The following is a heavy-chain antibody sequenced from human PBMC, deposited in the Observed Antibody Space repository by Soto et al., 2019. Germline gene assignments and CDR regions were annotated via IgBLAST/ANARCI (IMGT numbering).Heavy chain of an antibody. CDR1: GDTFSRHN. D-gene: IGHD3-10*02. CDR2: ILPYLRVI. V-gene: IGHV1-69*02. Sequence: QVPLVQSGAEVKKPGSSVRVSCKGSGDTFSRHNIAWVRQASGQGLEWMGRILPYLRVITYARKFRGRVTITAEKSTSTVYMDLSSVTSEDTAVYFCASGPVPDVDYWGQGRLVTVSS. CDR3: ASGPVPDVDY. J-gene: IGHJ4*02.